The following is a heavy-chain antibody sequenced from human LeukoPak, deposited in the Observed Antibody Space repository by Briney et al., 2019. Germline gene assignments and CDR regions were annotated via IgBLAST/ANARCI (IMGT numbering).Heavy chain of an antibody. V-gene: IGHV1-8*01. CDR3: ARGNRRTTRYGMDV. Sequence: ASVNVSCKASGYTFTSYDINWVRQATGQGLEWMGWMNPNSGNTGYAQKFQGRVTMTRNTSISTAYMELSSLRSEDTAVYYCARGNRRTTRYGMDVWGQGTTVTVSS. CDR1: GYTFTSYD. CDR2: MNPNSGNT. J-gene: IGHJ6*02. D-gene: IGHD3-3*01.